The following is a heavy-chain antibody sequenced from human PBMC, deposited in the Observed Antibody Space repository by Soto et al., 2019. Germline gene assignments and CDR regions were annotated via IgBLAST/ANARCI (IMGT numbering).Heavy chain of an antibody. J-gene: IGHJ4*02. CDR1: GGTFSSYA. Sequence: GASVKVSCKASGGTFSSYAISWVRQAPGQGLEWMGGIIPIFGTANYAQKFQGRVTITADESTSTAYMELSSLRSEDTAVYYCAREEDGGNLGYFDYWGQGTLVTVSS. CDR2: IIPIFGTA. D-gene: IGHD2-21*02. V-gene: IGHV1-69*13. CDR3: AREEDGGNLGYFDY.